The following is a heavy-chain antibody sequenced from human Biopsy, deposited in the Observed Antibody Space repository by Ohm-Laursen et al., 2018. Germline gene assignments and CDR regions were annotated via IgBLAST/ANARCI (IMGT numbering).Heavy chain of an antibody. CDR3: AATSTLYYYYYAMDV. Sequence: SVKVSCQASGFTFSSSAVQWVRQARGQRLEWIGWIVVGSGHTNYAQKFQERVTITRDMSTSTAYMELTSLRSEDTAVYYWAATSTLYYYYYAMDVWDQGTTITVSS. CDR1: GFTFSSSA. V-gene: IGHV1-58*01. CDR2: IVVGSGHT. J-gene: IGHJ6*02.